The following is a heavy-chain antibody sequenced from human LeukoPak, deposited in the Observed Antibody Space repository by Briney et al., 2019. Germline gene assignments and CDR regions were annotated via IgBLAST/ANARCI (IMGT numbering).Heavy chain of an antibody. D-gene: IGHD1-26*01. Sequence: PGRSLRLSCAASGFTFSSHGMHWVRQAPGKALEWVAVTSYDGTTKYYADSAKGRFNISRDNSKNTLYLQMNSLRVDDTAVYYCAKDATLFWDQYFDYWGQGTLVIVSS. CDR1: GFTFSSHG. V-gene: IGHV3-30*18. CDR2: TSYDGTTK. CDR3: AKDATLFWDQYFDY. J-gene: IGHJ4*02.